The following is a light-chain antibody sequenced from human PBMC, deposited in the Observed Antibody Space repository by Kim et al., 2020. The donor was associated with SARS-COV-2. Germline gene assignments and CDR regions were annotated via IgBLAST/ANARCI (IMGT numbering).Light chain of an antibody. CDR2: WAS. CDR1: QTVLYSSNNKNY. J-gene: IGKJ2*03. Sequence: RATLNCHSSQTVLYSSNNKNYLAWDQQNPGQAPKLLICWASIRGSGVSDRFSGSGSETDFTLTISSLQAEDVAVYYCQQYYSTPPSFGQGTKLEI. V-gene: IGKV4-1*01. CDR3: QQYYSTPPS.